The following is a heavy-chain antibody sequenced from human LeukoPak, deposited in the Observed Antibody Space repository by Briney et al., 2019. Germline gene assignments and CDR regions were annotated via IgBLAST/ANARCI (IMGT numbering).Heavy chain of an antibody. CDR2: IDWDDDK. D-gene: IGHD2-8*02. Sequence: GSGPSLLQPTRTLTLTCTFSGFALGAPGMRGSWIRQPLGKALEWLPLIDWDDDKFYSTSLKTSLTISKATSKNQLVLTMSNVDPVDTATYYCARIRGTGTYAFDYWGQGTLVTVSS. V-gene: IGHV2-70*04. CDR3: ARIRGTGTYAFDY. CDR1: GFALGAPGMR. J-gene: IGHJ4*02.